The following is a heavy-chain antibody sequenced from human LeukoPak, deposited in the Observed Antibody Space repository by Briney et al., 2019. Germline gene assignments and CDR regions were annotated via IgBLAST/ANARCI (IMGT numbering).Heavy chain of an antibody. CDR2: IYHSGST. J-gene: IGHJ3*02. CDR1: GYSISSGYY. CDR3: ARGITMIVVTEVGVFDI. V-gene: IGHV4-38-2*02. Sequence: SETLSLTCTVSGYSISSGYYWGWIRQPPGKGLEWIGSIYHSGSTYYNPSLKSRVTISVDTSKNQFSLKLSSVTAADTAVYYCARGITMIVVTEVGVFDIWGQGTMVTVSS. D-gene: IGHD3-22*01.